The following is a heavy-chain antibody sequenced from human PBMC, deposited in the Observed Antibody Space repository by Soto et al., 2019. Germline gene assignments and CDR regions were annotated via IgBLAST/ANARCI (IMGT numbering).Heavy chain of an antibody. Sequence: GGSPRLSCEASGFTFSSYPMHWVRQAPGKGLEWVTLISYDGSNQYYADSVKGRFTISRDNSKDTLYLQMHSLTSDDTAVYFCARGPITQTSFIDHWGQGTLVTVSS. CDR2: ISYDGSNQ. CDR3: ARGPITQTSFIDH. CDR1: GFTFSSYP. J-gene: IGHJ4*02. V-gene: IGHV3-30-3*01. D-gene: IGHD1-20*01.